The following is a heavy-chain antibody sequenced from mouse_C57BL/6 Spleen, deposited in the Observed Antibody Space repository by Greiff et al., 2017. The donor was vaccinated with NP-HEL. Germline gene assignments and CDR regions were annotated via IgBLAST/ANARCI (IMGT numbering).Heavy chain of an antibody. D-gene: IGHD1-1*01. V-gene: IGHV1-22*01. CDR3: ALTTVVADWYFDV. CDR2: INPNNGGT. J-gene: IGHJ1*03. Sequence: VQLQQSGPELVKPGASVKMSCKASGYTFTDYNMHWVKQSHGKSLEWIGYINPNNGGTSYNQKFKGKATLTVNKSSSTAYMELRSLTSEDSAVYYCALTTVVADWYFDVWGTGTTVTVSS. CDR1: GYTFTDYN.